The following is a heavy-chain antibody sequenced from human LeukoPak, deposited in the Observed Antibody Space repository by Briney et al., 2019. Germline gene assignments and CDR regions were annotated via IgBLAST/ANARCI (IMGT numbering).Heavy chain of an antibody. J-gene: IGHJ3*02. V-gene: IGHV4-34*01. D-gene: IGHD3-10*01. CDR2: INHSGST. CDR3: ARQAYRNRGVTRGAFDI. CDR1: GGSFSGYY. Sequence: SETLSLTCAVYGGSFSGYYWSWIRQPPGKGLEWIGEINHSGSTNYNPSLKSRVTISVDTSKNQFSLKLSSVTAADTAVYYCARQAYRNRGVTRGAFDIWGQGTMVTVSS.